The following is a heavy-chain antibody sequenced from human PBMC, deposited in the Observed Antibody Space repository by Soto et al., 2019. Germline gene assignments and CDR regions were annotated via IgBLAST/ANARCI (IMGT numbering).Heavy chain of an antibody. Sequence: SETLSLTCTVSGGSISSSSYYWGWIRQPPGKGLGWIGSIYYSGSTYYNPSLKSRVTISVDTSKNQFSLKLSSVTAADTAVYYCARQRDYDDENYYYYGMDVWDQGTTVTVS. CDR1: GGSISSSSYY. CDR3: ARQRDYDDENYYYYGMDV. V-gene: IGHV4-39*01. J-gene: IGHJ6*02. D-gene: IGHD4-17*01. CDR2: IYYSGST.